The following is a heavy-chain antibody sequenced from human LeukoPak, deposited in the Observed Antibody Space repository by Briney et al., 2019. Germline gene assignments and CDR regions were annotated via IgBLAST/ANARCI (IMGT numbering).Heavy chain of an antibody. D-gene: IGHD3-3*01. CDR2: ISYDGSNK. V-gene: IGHV3-30*18. Sequence: PGGSLRLSCAASGFTFSSYGMHWVRQAPGKGLEWVAAISYDGSNKYYADSVKGRFTISRDNSKNTLYLQMNSLRAEDTAVYYCAKTVLRFLEWLPFGEMDVWGQGTTVTVSS. J-gene: IGHJ6*02. CDR1: GFTFSSYG. CDR3: AKTVLRFLEWLPFGEMDV.